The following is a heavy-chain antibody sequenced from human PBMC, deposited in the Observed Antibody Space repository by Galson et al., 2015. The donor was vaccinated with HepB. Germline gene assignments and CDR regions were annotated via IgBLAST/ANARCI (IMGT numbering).Heavy chain of an antibody. CDR1: GYNFTNYW. CDR2: IYPGDSTA. D-gene: IGHD2-8*01. Sequence: SGAEVKKPGESLKISCKAYGYNFTNYWIGWVRQMPGKGLEWVGIIYPGDSTAKYSPSFQGQVSVSADKSIATAYLQGSSLKASDRAVDYCVVRLPYALIRDWGFGPWGQGTLVTVSA. CDR3: VVRLPYALIRDWGFGP. J-gene: IGHJ5*02. V-gene: IGHV5-51*03.